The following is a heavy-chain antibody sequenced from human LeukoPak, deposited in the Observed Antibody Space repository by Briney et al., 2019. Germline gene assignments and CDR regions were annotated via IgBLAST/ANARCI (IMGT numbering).Heavy chain of an antibody. J-gene: IGHJ5*02. CDR1: GGSISSSSYY. CDR2: IYYSGST. D-gene: IGHD1-7*01. CDR3: LRELEGWFDP. Sequence: PSETLSLTCTVSGGSISSSSYYWGWIRQPPGKGLEWIGSIYYSGSTYYNPSLKSRVTISVDTSKNQFSLKLSSVTAADTAVYYCLRELEGWFDPWGQGTLVTVSS. V-gene: IGHV4-39*07.